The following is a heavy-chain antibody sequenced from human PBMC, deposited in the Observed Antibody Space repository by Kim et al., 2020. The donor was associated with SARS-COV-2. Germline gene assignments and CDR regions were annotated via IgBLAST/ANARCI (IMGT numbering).Heavy chain of an antibody. CDR3: VRDSGFYYGASSYPDQYYYGFGI. CDR1: GGSINVNY. V-gene: IGHV4-59*01. J-gene: IGHJ6*02. Sequence: SETLSLTCTVSGGSINVNYWNWIRQPPGKGLEWIGYIYYGGSAKYNPSLKTRVTISGDPAKNQISLKVKSVNAADTAVYYCVRDSGFYYGASSYPDQYYYGFGIWGQGTPVTVSS. CDR2: IYYGGSA. D-gene: IGHD3-10*01.